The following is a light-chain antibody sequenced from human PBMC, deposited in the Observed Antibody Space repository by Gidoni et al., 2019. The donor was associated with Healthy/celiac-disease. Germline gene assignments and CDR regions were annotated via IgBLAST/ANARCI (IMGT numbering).Light chain of an antibody. V-gene: IGKV1-5*03. CDR1: QSISSW. J-gene: IGKJ1*01. Sequence: DIQMTSSPSTLSASVGDRVTITCRASQSISSWLAWYQQKPGKAPTLLIYKASSLESGVPSRFSGSGSGTEFTLTISSLQPDDFATYYCQQYNSYWTFGQGTKVEIK. CDR3: QQYNSYWT. CDR2: KAS.